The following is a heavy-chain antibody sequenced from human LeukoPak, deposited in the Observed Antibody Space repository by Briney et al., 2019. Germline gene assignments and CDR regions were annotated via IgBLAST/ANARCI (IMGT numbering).Heavy chain of an antibody. V-gene: IGHV4-39*01. CDR1: GGSISSSSYY. CDR3: ATVGGSSGWYIDY. CDR2: IYYSGST. J-gene: IGHJ4*02. Sequence: SETLSLTCTVSGGSISSSSYYWGWIRQPPGKGLEWIGSIYYSGSTYYNPSLKSRVTISVDTSKNQFSLKLSSVTAADTAVHYCATVGGSSGWYIDYWGQGTLVTVSS. D-gene: IGHD6-19*01.